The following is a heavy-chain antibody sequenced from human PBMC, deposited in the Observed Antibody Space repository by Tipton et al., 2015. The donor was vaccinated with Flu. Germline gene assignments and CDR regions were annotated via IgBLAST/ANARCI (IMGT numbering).Heavy chain of an antibody. CDR3: ASPHYYDSSGYYYH. CDR1: GGSISSSSYY. J-gene: IGHJ5*02. V-gene: IGHV4-39*01. Sequence: TLSLTCTVSGGSISSSSYYWGWIRQPPGKGLEWIGSIYYSGSTYYNPSLKSRVTISVDTSKNQFSLKLSSVTAADTAVYYCASPHYYDSSGYYYHWGQGTLVTVSS. CDR2: IYYSGST. D-gene: IGHD3-22*01.